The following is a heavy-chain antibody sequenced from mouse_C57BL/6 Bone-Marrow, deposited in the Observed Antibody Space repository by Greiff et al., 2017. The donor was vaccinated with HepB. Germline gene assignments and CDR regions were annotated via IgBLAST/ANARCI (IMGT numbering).Heavy chain of an antibody. Sequence: EVMLVESGGGLVQPGGSLKLSCAASGIDFSRYWMSWVRRAPGKGLEWIGEINPDSSTINYAPSLKDKFIISRDNAKNTLYLQMSKVRSEDTALYYCAFYYDYDEGFAYWGQGTLVTVSA. CDR1: GIDFSRYW. CDR2: INPDSSTI. CDR3: AFYYDYDEGFAY. V-gene: IGHV4-1*01. D-gene: IGHD2-4*01. J-gene: IGHJ3*01.